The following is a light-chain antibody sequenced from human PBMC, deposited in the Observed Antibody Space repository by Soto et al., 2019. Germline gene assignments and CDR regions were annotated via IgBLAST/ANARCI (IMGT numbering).Light chain of an antibody. CDR3: QSYASSLSGYV. CDR1: SSKIGAGYD. CDR2: GSS. Sequence: QSVLTQPPSVSGAPGQRVTISCTGSSSKIGAGYDVHWYQQLPGTAPKLLIYGSSNRPSGVPDRISGSKSGTSASLAITGLQAADEADYYCQSYASSLSGYVFGTGTKVTVL. J-gene: IGLJ1*01. V-gene: IGLV1-40*01.